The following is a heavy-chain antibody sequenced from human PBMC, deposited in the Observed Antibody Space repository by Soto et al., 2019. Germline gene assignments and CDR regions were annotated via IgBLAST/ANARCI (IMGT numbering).Heavy chain of an antibody. CDR1: GFTFSSYS. CDR2: ISSSSSYI. Sequence: GGSLRLSCAASGFTFSSYSMNWVRQAPGKGLEWVSSISSSSSYIYYADSVKGRFTIPRDNAKNSLYLQMNSLRAEDTAVYYCATTNDFWSGYYNGNWFDPWGQGTLVTVSS. D-gene: IGHD3-3*01. J-gene: IGHJ5*02. CDR3: ATTNDFWSGYYNGNWFDP. V-gene: IGHV3-21*01.